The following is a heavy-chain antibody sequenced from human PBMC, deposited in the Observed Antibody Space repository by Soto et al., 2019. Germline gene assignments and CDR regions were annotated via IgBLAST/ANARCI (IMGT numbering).Heavy chain of an antibody. CDR3: AKDQGRWLLPLDY. D-gene: IGHD3-22*01. Sequence: GGSLRLSCAASGFTFSSYAMSWVRQAPGKGLEWVSAISGSGGSTYYADSVKGRFTISRDNSKNTLYLQMNSLRAEDTDVYYCAKDQGRWLLPLDYWGQGTLVTVSS. J-gene: IGHJ4*02. CDR1: GFTFSSYA. CDR2: ISGSGGST. V-gene: IGHV3-23*01.